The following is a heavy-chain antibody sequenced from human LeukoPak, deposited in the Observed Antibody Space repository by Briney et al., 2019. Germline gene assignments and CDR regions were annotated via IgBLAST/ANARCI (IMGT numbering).Heavy chain of an antibody. V-gene: IGHV3-49*04. Sequence: GRSLRLSCTASGFTFGDYAMSWVRQAPGKWLEWVGFIRSKAYGGTTEYAASVKGRFTISRDDSKSIAYLQMNSLKTEDTAVYYCTRDFYCTNGVCYTTEWDYWGQGTLVTVSS. CDR3: TRDFYCTNGVCYTTEWDY. CDR2: IRSKAYGGTT. CDR1: GFTFGDYA. J-gene: IGHJ4*02. D-gene: IGHD2-8*01.